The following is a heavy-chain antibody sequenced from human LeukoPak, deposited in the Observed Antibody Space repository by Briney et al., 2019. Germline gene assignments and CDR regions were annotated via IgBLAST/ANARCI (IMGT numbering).Heavy chain of an antibody. CDR1: GGSIRSSSYY. Sequence: PSETLSLTCTVSGGSIRSSSYYWGWIRQPPGKGLEWIGTIYYSGSTYYNPSLKSRVTVSVGASKNQFSLKLSSVTAADTAVYYCARGYCTGGSCYLGDFWGQGTLVTVSS. J-gene: IGHJ4*02. CDR2: IYYSGST. V-gene: IGHV4-39*07. D-gene: IGHD2-15*01. CDR3: ARGYCTGGSCYLGDF.